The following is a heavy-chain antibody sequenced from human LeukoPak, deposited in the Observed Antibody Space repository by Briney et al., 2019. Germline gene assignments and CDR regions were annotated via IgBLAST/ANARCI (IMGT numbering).Heavy chain of an antibody. J-gene: IGHJ6*02. V-gene: IGHV3-30*18. CDR2: ISYDGSNK. D-gene: IGHD4-17*01. CDR1: GFTFSSYG. Sequence: AGRSLLLSCAASGFTFSSYGMHGGRQAPGKGLEGVAVISYDGSNKYYAASVKGRFTISRDNSKNTLYLQMNSLRAEDTAVYYCAKDRDDYGAPYGMDVWGQGTTVTVSS. CDR3: AKDRDDYGAPYGMDV.